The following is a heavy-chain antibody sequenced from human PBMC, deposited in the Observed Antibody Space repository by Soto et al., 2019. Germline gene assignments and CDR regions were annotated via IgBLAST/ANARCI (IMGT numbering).Heavy chain of an antibody. D-gene: IGHD1-26*01. CDR2: IIPIFGTA. CDR3: AREALVGATTFIDY. J-gene: IGHJ4*02. CDR1: GGTFSSYA. V-gene: IGHV1-69*13. Sequence: SVKVSCKASGGTFSSYAISWVRQAPGQGLEWMGGIIPIFGTANYAQKFQGRVTITADESTSTAYMELSSLRSEDTAVYYCAREALVGATTFIDYWGQGTLVTVSS.